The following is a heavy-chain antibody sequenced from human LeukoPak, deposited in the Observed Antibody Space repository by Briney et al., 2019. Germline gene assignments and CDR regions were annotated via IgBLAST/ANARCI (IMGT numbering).Heavy chain of an antibody. Sequence: SETLSLTCTASGASANSGSSYWSWIRQPPGKGLEWIGYIYYSGITNYNPSLKSRVTMSVDTSKNQFSLKLSSVTAADTAIYYCARDSRGHSGYDLDYWGQGTLVTVSS. CDR1: GASANSGSSY. J-gene: IGHJ4*02. CDR3: ARDSRGHSGYDLDY. V-gene: IGHV4-61*01. D-gene: IGHD5-12*01. CDR2: IYYSGIT.